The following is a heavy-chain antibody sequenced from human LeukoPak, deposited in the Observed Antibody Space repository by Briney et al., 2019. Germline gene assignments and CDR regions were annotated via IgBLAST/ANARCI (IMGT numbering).Heavy chain of an antibody. CDR3: ARDYSSSSTFDS. CDR1: GFTSSSHW. Sequence: GGSLRLSCAASGFTSSSHWMHWVRQGPGKGLVWVSRINTDGRSTSYADSVKGRFTISRDNAKNTLYLQMNSLRDEDTAIYYCARDYSSSSTFDSWGQGTLVTVSS. V-gene: IGHV3-74*01. J-gene: IGHJ4*02. D-gene: IGHD6-13*01. CDR2: INTDGRST.